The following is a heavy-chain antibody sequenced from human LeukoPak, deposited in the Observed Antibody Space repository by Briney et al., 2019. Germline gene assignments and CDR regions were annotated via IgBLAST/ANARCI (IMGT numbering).Heavy chain of an antibody. D-gene: IGHD3-9*01. J-gene: IGHJ3*02. V-gene: IGHV4-39*01. Sequence: PSETLSLTCTVSGGSISSSSYYWGWIRQPPGKGLEWIGSIYYSGSTYYNPSLKSRVTISVDTSKNQFSLKLSSVTAADTAVYYCARARLRYFDWLSFGRAFDIWGQGTMVTVSS. CDR2: IYYSGST. CDR3: ARARLRYFDWLSFGRAFDI. CDR1: GGSISSSSYY.